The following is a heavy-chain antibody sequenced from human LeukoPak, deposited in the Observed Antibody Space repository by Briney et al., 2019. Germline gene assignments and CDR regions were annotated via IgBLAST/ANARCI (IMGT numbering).Heavy chain of an antibody. V-gene: IGHV3-23*01. CDR1: GFTFSSYA. Sequence: GGSLRLSCAASGFTFSSYAMSWVRQAPGRGLEWVSAIVGTGGRTYYADSVKGRFTISRDNSKNTLYLQMNSLRAEDTAVYYCAKDYYASGSYYKEYFQHWGQGTLVTVSS. J-gene: IGHJ1*01. CDR2: IVGTGGRT. CDR3: AKDYYASGSYYKEYFQH. D-gene: IGHD3-10*01.